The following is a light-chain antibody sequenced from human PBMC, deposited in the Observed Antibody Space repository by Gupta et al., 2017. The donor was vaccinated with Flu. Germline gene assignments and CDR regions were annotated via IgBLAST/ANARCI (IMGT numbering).Light chain of an antibody. J-gene: IGKJ4*01. Sequence: EIVLTHSPATLSLSPGERATLSCRASRSLGSYLAWYQQKPGQAPRLLIYDASNRATGIPARFSGSGSGTDFTLTISSLEPEDFAVYYCQQRSNWQLSFGGGSRVEI. CDR2: DAS. V-gene: IGKV3-11*01. CDR1: RSLGSY. CDR3: QQRSNWQLS.